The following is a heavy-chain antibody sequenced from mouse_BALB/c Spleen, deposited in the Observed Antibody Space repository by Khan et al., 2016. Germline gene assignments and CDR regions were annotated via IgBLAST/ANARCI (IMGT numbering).Heavy chain of an antibody. J-gene: IGHJ2*01. CDR3: AGDSYYFDY. CDR1: GYSITSGYY. V-gene: IGHV3-6*02. CDR2: ISYDGSN. Sequence: EVQLQESEPGLVKPSQSLSLTCSVTGYSITSGYYWNWIRQFPGNKLEWMGYISYDGSNNYNPSLKNRISITRDTSKNQFFLKLNSVTTEDTATYYCAGDSYYFDYWGQGTTLTVSS.